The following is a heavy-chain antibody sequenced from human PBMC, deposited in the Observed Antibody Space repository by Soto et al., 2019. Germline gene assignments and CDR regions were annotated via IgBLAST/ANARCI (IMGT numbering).Heavy chain of an antibody. CDR1: GGTFSSYA. J-gene: IGHJ5*02. CDR2: IIPIFGTA. CDR3: ARDVTVAGTNWFDP. D-gene: IGHD6-19*01. V-gene: IGHV1-69*13. Sequence: ASVKVSFKASGGTFSSYAISWVRQAPGQGLEWMGGIIPIFGTANYAQKFQGRVTITADESTSTAYMELSSLRSEDTAVYYCARDVTVAGTNWFDPWGQGTLVTVSS.